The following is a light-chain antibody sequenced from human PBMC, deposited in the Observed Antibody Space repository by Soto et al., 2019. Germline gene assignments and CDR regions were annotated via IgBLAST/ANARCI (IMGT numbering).Light chain of an antibody. Sequence: DIQMTQSPSSLSAFVGDSITITCQASQDIKNYLNWYQHKPGKAPKLLIYDAFKSDTGVPSRFSGSGSGTAFTFTINNLQPEDSATYFCQQFDSLPPTFGGGTRV. CDR2: DAF. J-gene: IGKJ4*01. CDR1: QDIKNY. CDR3: QQFDSLPPT. V-gene: IGKV1-33*01.